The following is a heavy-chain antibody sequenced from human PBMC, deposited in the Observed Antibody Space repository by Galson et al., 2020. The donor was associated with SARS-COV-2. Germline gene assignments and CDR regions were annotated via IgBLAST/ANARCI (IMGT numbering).Heavy chain of an antibody. J-gene: IGHJ6*03. D-gene: IGHD6-13*01. Sequence: GESLKISCAASGFTFSSYGMHWVRQAPGKGLEWVAVISYDGSNKYYADSVKGRFTISRDNSKNTLYLQMNSLRAEDTAVYYCAAALYYYYMDVWGKGTTVTISS. CDR1: GFTFSSYG. V-gene: IGHV3-30*03. CDR2: ISYDGSNK. CDR3: AAALYYYYMDV.